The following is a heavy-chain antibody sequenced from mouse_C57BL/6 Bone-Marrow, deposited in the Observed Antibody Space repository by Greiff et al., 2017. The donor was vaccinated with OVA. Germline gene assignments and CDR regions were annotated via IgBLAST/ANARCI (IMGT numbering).Heavy chain of an antibody. CDR3: TRDSIYYDYDGGNWYFDV. J-gene: IGHJ1*03. CDR1: GFTFSSYA. V-gene: IGHV5-9-1*02. CDR2: ISSGGDYI. Sequence: EVKVVESGEGLVKPGGSLKLSCAASGFTFSSYAMSWVRQTPEKRLEWVAYISSGGDYIYYADTVKGRFTISRDNARNTLYLQMSSLKSEDTAMYYCTRDSIYYDYDGGNWYFDVWGTGTTVTVSS. D-gene: IGHD2-4*01.